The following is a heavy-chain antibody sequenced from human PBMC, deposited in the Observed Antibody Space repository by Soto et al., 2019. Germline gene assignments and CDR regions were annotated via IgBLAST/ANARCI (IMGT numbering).Heavy chain of an antibody. CDR2: ISAYNGNT. CDR3: ARGGGYYDYVWGSILYDY. Sequence: ASVKVSCKASGYTFTSYGISWVRQAPGQGLEWMGWISAYNGNTNYAQKLQGRVTMTTDTSTSTAYMELRSLRSDDTAVYYCARGGGYYDYVWGSILYDYWGQGTLVTVSS. J-gene: IGHJ4*02. CDR1: GYTFTSYG. V-gene: IGHV1-18*01. D-gene: IGHD3-16*01.